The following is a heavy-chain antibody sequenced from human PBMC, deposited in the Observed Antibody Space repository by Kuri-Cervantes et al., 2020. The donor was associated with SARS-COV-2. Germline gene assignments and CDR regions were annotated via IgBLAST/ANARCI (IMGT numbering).Heavy chain of an antibody. J-gene: IGHJ5*02. Sequence: SETLSLTCTVSGGSISSYYWSWIRQPPGKGLEWIGYFYYSGSTNYNPSLKSRVTISVDTSKNQFSLKLSSVTAADTAVYYCARTDSPPLNWFDPWGQGTLVTVSS. D-gene: IGHD2-21*01. V-gene: IGHV4-59*01. CDR3: ARTDSPPLNWFDP. CDR2: FYYSGST. CDR1: GGSISSYY.